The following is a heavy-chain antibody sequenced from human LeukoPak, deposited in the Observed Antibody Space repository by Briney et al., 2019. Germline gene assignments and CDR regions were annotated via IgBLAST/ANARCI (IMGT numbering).Heavy chain of an antibody. CDR2: ISGSGGST. Sequence: GGSLRLSCAASGFTFSSYAMSWVRQAPGKRLEWVSAISGSGGSTYYADSVKGRFTISRDNSKNTLYLQMNSLRAEDTAVYYCASGYRLVGATWGQGTMVTVSS. CDR3: ASGYRLVGAT. CDR1: GFTFSSYA. V-gene: IGHV3-23*01. J-gene: IGHJ3*01. D-gene: IGHD1-26*01.